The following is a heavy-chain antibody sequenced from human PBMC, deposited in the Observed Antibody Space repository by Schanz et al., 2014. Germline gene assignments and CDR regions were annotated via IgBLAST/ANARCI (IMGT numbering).Heavy chain of an antibody. CDR1: GFTFSTYA. Sequence: EVQLVESGGGLVQPGRSLRLSCTASGFTFSTYAMSWVRQAPGKGLEWVSAISGSGGSTYYADSVKGRFTISRDNSENTLYLQMNSLSADDTAVFYCAKGMGYCSGGTCYDYYYYGLDVWGQGTTVTVSS. CDR2: ISGSGGST. V-gene: IGHV3-23*04. D-gene: IGHD2-15*01. CDR3: AKGMGYCSGGTCYDYYYYGLDV. J-gene: IGHJ6*02.